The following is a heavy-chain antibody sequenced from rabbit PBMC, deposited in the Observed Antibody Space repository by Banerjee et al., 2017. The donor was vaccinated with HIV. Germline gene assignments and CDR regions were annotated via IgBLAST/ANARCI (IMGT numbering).Heavy chain of an antibody. J-gene: IGHJ4*01. CDR3: AREVGGDDYPFDL. CDR2: INTGGT. Sequence: QSLEESGGDLVKPGASLTLTCTASGFSFSSYHMYWVRQAPGKGLEYIGFINTGGTYYASWAKGRFTISKTSSTTVTLQMTSLTAADTATYFCAREVGGDDYPFDLWGQGTLVTVS. V-gene: IGHV1S40*01. D-gene: IGHD2-1*01. CDR1: GFSFSSYH.